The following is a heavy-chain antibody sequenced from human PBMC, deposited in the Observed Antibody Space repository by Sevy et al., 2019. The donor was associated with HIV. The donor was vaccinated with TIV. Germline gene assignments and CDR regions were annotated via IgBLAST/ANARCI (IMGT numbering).Heavy chain of an antibody. CDR1: GFIFSTDW. V-gene: IGHV3-74*01. Sequence: GGSLRLSCVASGFIFSTDWMHWVRQAPGKGLVWVSRIDTDGSDTSYADSVKGRFTISRDNAKNTLYLQMNSLIAEDTAVYYCVRDRPGPKHYMDVWGKGTTVTVSS. CDR2: IDTDGSDT. CDR3: VRDRPGPKHYMDV. J-gene: IGHJ6*03.